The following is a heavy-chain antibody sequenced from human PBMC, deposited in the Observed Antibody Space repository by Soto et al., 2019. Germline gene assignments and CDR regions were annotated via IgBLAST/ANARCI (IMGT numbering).Heavy chain of an antibody. J-gene: IGHJ4*02. V-gene: IGHV4-30-4*01. CDR3: ARDRSNSPDFFDF. CDR2: IYYSGST. D-gene: IGHD6-6*01. CDR1: GGSISSDDHY. Sequence: QVQLQESGPGLVKPSQTLSLTCTVSGGSISSDDHYWPWIRQPPGKGLEWIGYIYYSGSTNNNPSLKSRVTISMDTSKNQFSLKVNSVTAADTAVYYCARDRSNSPDFFDFWGQGTLVTVSS.